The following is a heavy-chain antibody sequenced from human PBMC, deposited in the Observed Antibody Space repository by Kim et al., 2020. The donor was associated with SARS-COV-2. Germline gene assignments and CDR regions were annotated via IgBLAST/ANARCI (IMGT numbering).Heavy chain of an antibody. CDR2: IYYSGST. J-gene: IGHJ6*02. D-gene: IGHD3-10*01. Sequence: SETLSLTCTVSGGSISSSSYYWGWIRQPPGKGLEWIGCIYYSGSTYYNLSLKSRVTISADTSKNQFSLKLSSVTAADTAVYYCARGVVRGVIIYYYYGMDVWGQGTTVSVSS. CDR1: GGSISSSSYY. CDR3: ARGVVRGVIIYYYYGMDV. V-gene: IGHV4-39*07.